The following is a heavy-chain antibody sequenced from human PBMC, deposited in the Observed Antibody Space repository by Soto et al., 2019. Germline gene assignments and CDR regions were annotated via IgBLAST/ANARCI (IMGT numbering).Heavy chain of an antibody. CDR1: GGSITSHNW. V-gene: IGHV4-4*02. CDR2: IHPRGST. CDR3: GRVGDGTLPSGNWSDH. Sequence: SETGSLTCAVSGGSITSHNWWSWVRPPPGKGLEWVGEIHPRGSTNYNPSLKTRVTILIDKSQSQFSLKLISVTAADTAVYFCGRVGDGTLPSGNWSDHWGQGIIVSVSA. D-gene: IGHD3-10*01. J-gene: IGHJ5*02.